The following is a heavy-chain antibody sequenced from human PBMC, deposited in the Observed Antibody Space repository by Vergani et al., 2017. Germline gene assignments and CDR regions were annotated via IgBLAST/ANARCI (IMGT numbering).Heavy chain of an antibody. V-gene: IGHV3-30-3*01. Sequence: QVQLVESGGGVVQPGRSLRLSCAASGFTFSSYAMHWVRQAPGKGLEWVAVISYDGSNKYYADAVKGRFTISRDNSKNTLYLQRNSLRAEDTAVYYCARGGGWLRLLGAFDIWGQGTMVTVSS. CDR3: ARGGGWLRLLGAFDI. CDR1: GFTFSSYA. J-gene: IGHJ3*02. D-gene: IGHD5-12*01. CDR2: ISYDGSNK.